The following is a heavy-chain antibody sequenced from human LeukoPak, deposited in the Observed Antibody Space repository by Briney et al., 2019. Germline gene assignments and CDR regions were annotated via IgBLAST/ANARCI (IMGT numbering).Heavy chain of an antibody. CDR1: GGSFSGYY. Sequence: SETLSLTCAVYGGSFSGYYWSWIRQPPGKGLEWIGSIYYSGSTYYNPSLKSRVTTSVDTSKNQFSLKLSSVTAADTAVYYCARMYYMDVWGKGTTVTISS. CDR3: ARMYYMDV. CDR2: IYYSGST. J-gene: IGHJ6*03. V-gene: IGHV4-34*01.